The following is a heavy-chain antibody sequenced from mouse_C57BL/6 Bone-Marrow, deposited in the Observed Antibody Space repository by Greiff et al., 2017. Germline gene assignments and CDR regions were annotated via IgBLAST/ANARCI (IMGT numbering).Heavy chain of an antibody. CDR1: GYTFTDYE. J-gene: IGHJ2*01. CDR2: IDPETGGT. D-gene: IGHD1-1*01. CDR3: TRSDYYGSSSFDY. Sequence: QVQLKESGAELVRPGASVTLSCKASGYTFTDYEMHWVKQTPVHGLEWIGAIDPETGGTAYNQKFKGKAILTADKSSSTAYMELRSLTSEDSAVYYCTRSDYYGSSSFDYWGQGTTLTVSS. V-gene: IGHV1-15*01.